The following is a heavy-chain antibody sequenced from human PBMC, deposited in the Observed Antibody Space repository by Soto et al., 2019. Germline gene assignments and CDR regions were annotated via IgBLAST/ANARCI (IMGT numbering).Heavy chain of an antibody. V-gene: IGHV3-64*01. CDR3: VRRVSGNYDY. Sequence: EVQLAESGGGMVQPGGSLRLSCVASGFTFSSYDMHWVRQAPGKGLEYVSSISSNGGTTNYGNSVKGRFTISRDNSMNTLYLQMGSLTAEDMAVYYCVRRVSGNYDYWGQGTLVTVSS. CDR1: GFTFSSYD. CDR2: ISSNGGTT. D-gene: IGHD1-7*01. J-gene: IGHJ4*02.